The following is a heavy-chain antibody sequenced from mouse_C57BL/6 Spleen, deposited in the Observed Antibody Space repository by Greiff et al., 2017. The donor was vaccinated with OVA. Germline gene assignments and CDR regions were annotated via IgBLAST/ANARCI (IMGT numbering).Heavy chain of an antibody. CDR3: ARRGGYYIDY. J-gene: IGHJ2*01. CDR2: IYPGDGDT. V-gene: IGHV1-82*01. D-gene: IGHD1-1*02. Sequence: VQLQQSGPELVKPGASVKISCKASGYAFSSSWMNWVKQRPGKGLEWIGRIYPGDGDTNYNGKFKGKATLTADKSSSTAYMQLSSLTSEDSAVYFCARRGGYYIDYWGQGTTLTVSS. CDR1: GYAFSSSW.